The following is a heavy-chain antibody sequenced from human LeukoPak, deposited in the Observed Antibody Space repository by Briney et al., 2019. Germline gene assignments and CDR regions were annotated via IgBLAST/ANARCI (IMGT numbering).Heavy chain of an antibody. D-gene: IGHD3-9*01. CDR1: GFTFSTHW. J-gene: IGHJ4*02. V-gene: IGHV3-74*01. CDR2: MNSDGSSS. CDR3: AKAAYDILTGYPTGFDY. Sequence: GGSLRLSCAASGFTFSTHWMHWARQAPGKGLEWVSRMNSDGSSSSYADSVKGRFTISRDNAKSTLYLQMNSLRAEDTAVYYCAKAAYDILTGYPTGFDYWGQGTLVTVSS.